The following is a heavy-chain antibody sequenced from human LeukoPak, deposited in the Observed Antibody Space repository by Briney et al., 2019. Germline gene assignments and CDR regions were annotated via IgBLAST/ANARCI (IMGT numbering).Heavy chain of an antibody. CDR1: GFTFSSYS. V-gene: IGHV3-21*01. CDR2: ISSSSSYI. D-gene: IGHD3-3*01. Sequence: GGSLRLSCAASGFTFSSYSMNWVRQAPGKGLEWVSSISSSSSYIYYADSVKGRFTISRDNAKNSLYLQMNSLRAEDTAVYYCARDPSITIFGRDYYYYYMDVWGKGTTVTVSS. J-gene: IGHJ6*03. CDR3: ARDPSITIFGRDYYYYYMDV.